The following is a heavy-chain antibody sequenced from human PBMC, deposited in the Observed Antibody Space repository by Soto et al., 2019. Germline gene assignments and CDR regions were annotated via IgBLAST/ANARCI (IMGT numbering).Heavy chain of an antibody. CDR2: IGGSGGST. Sequence: PRAALRFSYPASGFNFSSHCMRCDRQGPGKGLEWVSAIGGSGGSTYYADSVKGRFTISRDNSKNTLYLHMNSLRGDYTAEHYRVKGGVFDWLSTAGSLWDYWGQGPLVTVPS. CDR3: VKGGVFDWLSTAGSLWDY. CDR1: GFNFSSHC. J-gene: IGHJ4*02. V-gene: IGHV3-23*01. D-gene: IGHD3-9*01.